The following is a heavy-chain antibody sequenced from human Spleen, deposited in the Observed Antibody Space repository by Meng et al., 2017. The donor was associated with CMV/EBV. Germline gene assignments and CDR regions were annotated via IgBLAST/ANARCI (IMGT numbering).Heavy chain of an antibody. CDR1: GFTFSSYE. CDR2: ISSSGSTI. Sequence: GGSLRLSCAASGFTFSSYEMNWVRQAPGKGLEWVSYISSSGSTIYYADSVKGRFTISRDNAKNSLYLQMNSLRAEDTAVYYCARDSSGQSPHYYYYGMDVWGQGTTVTVSS. CDR3: ARDSSGQSPHYYYYGMDV. J-gene: IGHJ6*02. D-gene: IGHD3-22*01. V-gene: IGHV3-48*03.